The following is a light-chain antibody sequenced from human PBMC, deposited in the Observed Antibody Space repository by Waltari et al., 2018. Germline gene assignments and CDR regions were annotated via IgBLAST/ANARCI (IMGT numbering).Light chain of an antibody. CDR3: HQSSGFPIT. CDR1: QSIGSS. J-gene: IGKJ5*01. Sequence: ELVLTQSPDFQSVTPKEKVTITCRASQSIGSSLHWYQQKPDQAPKLLIKFASKSIAGVPSRFSGSGSGTDFTLTINSLEAEDAAAYYCHQSSGFPITFGQGTRLEIK. CDR2: FAS. V-gene: IGKV6D-21*02.